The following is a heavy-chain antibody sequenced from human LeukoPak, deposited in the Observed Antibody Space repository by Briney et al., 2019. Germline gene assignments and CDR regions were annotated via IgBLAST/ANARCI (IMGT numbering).Heavy chain of an antibody. CDR3: AKDLGYYYDSSGYYYFDY. CDR2: INSDGSST. Sequence: PGGSLRLSCAASGFTFSSYWMHWVRQAPGKGLVWVSRINSDGSSTSYADSVKGRFTISRDNAKNTLYLQMNSLRAEDTAVYYCAKDLGYYYDSSGYYYFDYWGQGALVTVSS. CDR1: GFTFSSYW. J-gene: IGHJ4*02. V-gene: IGHV3-74*01. D-gene: IGHD3-22*01.